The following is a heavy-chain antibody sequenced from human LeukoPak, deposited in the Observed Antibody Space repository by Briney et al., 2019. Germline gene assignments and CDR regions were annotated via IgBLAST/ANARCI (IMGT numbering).Heavy chain of an antibody. J-gene: IGHJ4*02. D-gene: IGHD2-15*01. CDR2: ISSSINYI. Sequence: PGGSLRLSCAASGFTFSSYSMNWVRQAPGKGLEWVSSISSSINYIYYADSVKGRFTISRDNAKNSLCLQMNSLRAEDTALYYCARSGGSFYDYWGQGTLVTVSS. V-gene: IGHV3-21*01. CDR3: ARSGGSFYDY. CDR1: GFTFSSYS.